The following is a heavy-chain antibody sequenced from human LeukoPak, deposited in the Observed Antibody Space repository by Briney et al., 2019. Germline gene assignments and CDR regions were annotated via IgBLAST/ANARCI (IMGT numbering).Heavy chain of an antibody. CDR3: ARPYGGGWFDP. CDR2: IVPIFGTA. Sequence: GASVKVSCKASGGTFSSYAISWVRQAPGQGLEWMGGIVPIFGTANYAQKFQGRVTITADKSTSTAYMELSSLRSEDTAVYYCARPYGGGWFDPWGQGTLVTVSS. V-gene: IGHV1-69*06. CDR1: GGTFSSYA. J-gene: IGHJ5*02. D-gene: IGHD3-16*01.